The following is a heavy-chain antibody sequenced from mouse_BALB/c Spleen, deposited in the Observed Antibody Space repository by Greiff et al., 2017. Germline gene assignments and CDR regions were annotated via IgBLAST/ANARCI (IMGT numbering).Heavy chain of an antibody. J-gene: IGHJ4*01. Sequence: VQLVESGPGLVAPSQSLSITCTVSGFSLTSYGVHWVRQPPGKGLEWLGVIWAGGSTDYNSALMSRLSISKDNSKSQVFLKMNSLQTDDTAMYYCARGYYRYDGGYYYAMDYWGQGTSVTVSS. CDR2: IWAGGST. D-gene: IGHD2-14*01. CDR3: ARGYYRYDGGYYYAMDY. CDR1: GFSLTSYG. V-gene: IGHV2-9*02.